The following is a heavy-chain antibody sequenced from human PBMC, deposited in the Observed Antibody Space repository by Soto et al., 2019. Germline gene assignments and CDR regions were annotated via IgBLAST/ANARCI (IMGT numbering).Heavy chain of an antibody. CDR2: INHSGST. J-gene: IGHJ5*02. Sequence: PSVTKSLTCTVDGGSFSGYYWSWIRQHTGKGLEWIGEINHSGSTNYNPSLKSRVTISVDTSKNQFSLKLSSVTAADTAVYYCARERRYCSSTSCYSWFDPWGQGTLVTVSS. V-gene: IGHV4-34*01. D-gene: IGHD2-2*02. CDR1: GGSFSGYY. CDR3: ARERRYCSSTSCYSWFDP.